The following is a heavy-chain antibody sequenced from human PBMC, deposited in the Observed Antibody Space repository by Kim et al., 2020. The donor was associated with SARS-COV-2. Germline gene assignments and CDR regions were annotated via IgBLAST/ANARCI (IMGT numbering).Heavy chain of an antibody. V-gene: IGHV7-4-1*02. Sequence: NPTYAQGFTGRFVFSLDTSVSTAYLQISSLKAEDTAVYYCARDPVGGYGSWGQGTLVTVSS. D-gene: IGHD5-12*01. CDR2: NP. CDR3: ARDPVGGYGS. J-gene: IGHJ4*02.